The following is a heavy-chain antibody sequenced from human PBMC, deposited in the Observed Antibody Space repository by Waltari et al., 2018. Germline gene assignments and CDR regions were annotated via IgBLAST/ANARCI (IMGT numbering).Heavy chain of an antibody. Sequence: QVQLQQWGAGLLKPSETLSLTCAVYGGSFSGYYWSWIRQPPGKGLEWIGEINHSGSTNYNPSLKSRVTISVDTSKNQFSLKLSSVTAADTAVYYCARDRRGSGSWYTLPHYYMDVWGKGTTVTVSS. J-gene: IGHJ6*03. CDR3: ARDRRGSGSWYTLPHYYMDV. CDR1: GGSFSGYY. D-gene: IGHD6-13*01. CDR2: INHSGST. V-gene: IGHV4-34*01.